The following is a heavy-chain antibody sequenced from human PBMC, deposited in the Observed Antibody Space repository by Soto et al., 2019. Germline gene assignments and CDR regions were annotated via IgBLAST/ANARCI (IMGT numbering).Heavy chain of an antibody. CDR3: ARHLIVGSATSKFYYGMDV. Sequence: QVQLQESGPGLVKPSETLSLTCTVSGDSISRYYWSWIRQPPGKELEWSGYMYHSGSANYNPSLKSRVTMAVDTSKNQFSLNLNPVTAADTAVYYCARHLIVGSATSKFYYGMDVWGQGTTVTVSS. J-gene: IGHJ6*02. D-gene: IGHD1-26*01. CDR2: MYHSGSA. V-gene: IGHV4-59*08. CDR1: GDSISRYY.